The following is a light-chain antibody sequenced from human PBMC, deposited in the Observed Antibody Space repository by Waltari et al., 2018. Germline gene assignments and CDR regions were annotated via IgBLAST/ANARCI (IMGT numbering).Light chain of an antibody. Sequence: QSALTPPASVSGSPGQSITLYCTGTRSDVGRYNLVSWYQQHPGKAPKLMIYEVVKRPSGVSNRFSGSTSANAASLTISGLQAEDEGDYYCCSYARSGTVLFGGGTKLTVL. CDR1: RSDVGRYNL. CDR3: CSYARSGTVL. V-gene: IGLV2-23*02. J-gene: IGLJ2*01. CDR2: EVV.